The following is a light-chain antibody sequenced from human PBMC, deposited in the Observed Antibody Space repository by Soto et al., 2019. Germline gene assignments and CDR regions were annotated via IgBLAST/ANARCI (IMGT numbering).Light chain of an antibody. V-gene: IGLV2-14*01. CDR1: STDVGGFNY. CDR3: NSYTCTSSPYV. Sequence: QSALTQPASVSGSPGQSITISCTGTSTDVGGFNYVSWFQQHPGKSPKLILYQVSYRPSGVSDRFSGSKSGNTASLTISGLQTEDEADYYCNSYTCTSSPYVFGTGTKLTVL. CDR2: QVS. J-gene: IGLJ1*01.